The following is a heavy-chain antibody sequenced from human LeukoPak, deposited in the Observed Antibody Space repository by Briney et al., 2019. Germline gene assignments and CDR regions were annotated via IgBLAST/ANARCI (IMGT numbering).Heavy chain of an antibody. Sequence: SETLSLTCAVYGGSFRSYYWSWIRQPPGKGLEWIGYISYSGSTNYNPSLRSRVTISVDTSENHFSLKVTSVTAADTAVYYCARDRDYVGGFDPWGQGILVTVSS. CDR3: ARDRDYVGGFDP. V-gene: IGHV4-59*01. CDR2: ISYSGST. D-gene: IGHD2-21*01. J-gene: IGHJ5*02. CDR1: GGSFRSYY.